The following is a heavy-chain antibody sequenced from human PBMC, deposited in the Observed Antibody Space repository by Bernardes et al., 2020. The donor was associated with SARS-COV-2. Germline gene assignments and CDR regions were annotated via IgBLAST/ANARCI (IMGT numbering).Heavy chain of an antibody. V-gene: IGHV4-30-4*01. CDR1: GGSISSGDYY. D-gene: IGHD2-2*01. CDR2: IYYSGSA. Sequence: TLSLTCTVSGGSISSGDYYWSWIRQPPGKGLEWIGYIYYSGSAYYNPSLKSRVTISIDTSKNRFSLRLSSVTAADTAVFYCARVPVVDCISTSCFAFDIWGLGTMVTVSS. J-gene: IGHJ3*02. CDR3: ARVPVVDCISTSCFAFDI.